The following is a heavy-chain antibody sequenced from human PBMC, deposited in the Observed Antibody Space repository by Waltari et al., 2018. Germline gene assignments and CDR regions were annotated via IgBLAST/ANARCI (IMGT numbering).Heavy chain of an antibody. CDR3: TRPSTAGGAFDI. V-gene: IGHV3-49*03. CDR1: GFTFGDYA. Sequence: EVQLVESGGGLVQPGRSLRLSCTASGFTFGDYAMSWFRQAPGKGLEWVGFIRSKAYGGTTEYAASVKGRFTISRDDSKSIAYLQMNSLKTEDTAVYYCTRPSTAGGAFDIWGQGTMVTISS. CDR2: IRSKAYGGTT. D-gene: IGHD4-17*01. J-gene: IGHJ3*02.